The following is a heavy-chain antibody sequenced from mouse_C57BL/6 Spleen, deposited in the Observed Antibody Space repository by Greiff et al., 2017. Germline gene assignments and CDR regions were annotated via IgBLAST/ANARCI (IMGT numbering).Heavy chain of an antibody. V-gene: IGHV1-15*01. J-gene: IGHJ4*01. Sequence: QVQLKESGAELVRPGASVTLSCKASGYTFTDYEMHWVKQTPVHGLEWIGAIDPETGGTAYNQKFKGKAILTADKSSSTAYMELRSLTSEDSAVYYCTLLRRGAMDYWGQGTSVTVSS. CDR2: IDPETGGT. CDR3: TLLRRGAMDY. CDR1: GYTFTDYE. D-gene: IGHD2-4*01.